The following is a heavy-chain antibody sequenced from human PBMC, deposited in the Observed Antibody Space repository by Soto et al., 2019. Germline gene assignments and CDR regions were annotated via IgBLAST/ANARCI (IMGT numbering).Heavy chain of an antibody. Sequence: PGGSLRLSCAASGFTFSDYCMSWMRQAPGKGLEWVSYIRSSSGHTNYADSVKGRFTVSRDDAKNSLFLRMNSLRAEDTAVYYCVRNGQGANYYDTCGPPDYWGRGVLVTVSS. CDR3: VRNGQGANYYDTCGPPDY. V-gene: IGHV3-11*03. CDR1: GFTFSDYC. CDR2: IRSSSGHT. J-gene: IGHJ4*02. D-gene: IGHD3-22*01.